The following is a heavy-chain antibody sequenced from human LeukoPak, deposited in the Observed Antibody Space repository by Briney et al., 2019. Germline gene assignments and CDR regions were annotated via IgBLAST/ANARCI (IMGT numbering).Heavy chain of an antibody. Sequence: PSETLSLTCTVSGGSISSYYWSWIRQPPGKGLEWIGYIYYSGSTNYNPSLKSRVTMSVDTSKNQFSLKLSSVTAADTAVYYCARVDRGNYYDSSGPFDYWGQGTLVTVSS. V-gene: IGHV4-59*01. CDR3: ARVDRGNYYDSSGPFDY. CDR2: IYYSGST. J-gene: IGHJ4*02. CDR1: GGSISSYY. D-gene: IGHD3-22*01.